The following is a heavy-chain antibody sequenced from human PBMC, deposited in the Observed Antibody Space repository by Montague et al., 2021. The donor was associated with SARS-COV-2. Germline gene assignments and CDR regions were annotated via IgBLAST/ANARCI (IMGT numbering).Heavy chain of an antibody. D-gene: IGHD3-9*01. V-gene: IGHV2-70*01. CDR2: IDWDDDK. J-gene: IGHJ4*02. CDR3: ARIRDYDILTGSYSGFDY. CDR1: GFSLSTSGMC. Sequence: VKPTQTLTLTCTFSGFSLSTSGMCVSWIRQPPGMALEWLALIDWDDDKYYSTSLKTRLTISKDTSKNQVVLTMTNMDPVDTATYYCARIRDYDILTGSYSGFDYWGQGTLVTVSS.